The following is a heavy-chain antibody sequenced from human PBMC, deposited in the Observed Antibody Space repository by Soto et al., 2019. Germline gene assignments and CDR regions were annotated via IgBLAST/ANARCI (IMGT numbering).Heavy chain of an antibody. CDR3: ARTLSIAAPRLFDY. CDR1: GFSLSTSGMC. D-gene: IGHD6-6*01. Sequence: SRPTLINPTQTITLTCTFSGFSLSTSGMCVSWIRQHPGKALEWLALIDWEDDKYYSTSLKTRLTISKDTSKNQVALTMTNMDPVDTATYYCARTLSIAAPRLFDYWGQGTLVTVSS. J-gene: IGHJ4*02. CDR2: IDWEDDK. V-gene: IGHV2-70*01.